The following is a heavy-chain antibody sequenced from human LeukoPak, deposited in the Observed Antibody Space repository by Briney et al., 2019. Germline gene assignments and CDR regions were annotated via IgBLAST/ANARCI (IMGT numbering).Heavy chain of an antibody. CDR3: AKEAGYSGYDYPDY. CDR2: ISGSAYST. D-gene: IGHD5-12*01. CDR1: GFTFSSYA. J-gene: IGHJ4*02. V-gene: IGHV3-23*01. Sequence: GGSLRLSCAAYGFTFSSYAMSWVSQAPGKGLEWVPCISGSAYSTYYADSVQGRFTISRDNSKNTLYLQMNSLRAEDTAVYYCAKEAGYSGYDYPDYWGQGTLVTVSS.